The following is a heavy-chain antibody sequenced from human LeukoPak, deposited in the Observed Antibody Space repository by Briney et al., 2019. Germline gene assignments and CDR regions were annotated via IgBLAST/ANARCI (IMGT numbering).Heavy chain of an antibody. V-gene: IGHV3-66*01. D-gene: IGHD6-19*01. J-gene: IGHJ3*02. Sequence: GGSLRLSCAASEFSVGSNYMTWVRQAPGKGLEWVSLIYSGGSTYYADSVKGRFTISRDNAKNSLYLQMNSLRAEDTAVYFCAREREQWHAFDIWGQGTMVTVSS. CDR1: EFSVGSNY. CDR3: AREREQWHAFDI. CDR2: IYSGGST.